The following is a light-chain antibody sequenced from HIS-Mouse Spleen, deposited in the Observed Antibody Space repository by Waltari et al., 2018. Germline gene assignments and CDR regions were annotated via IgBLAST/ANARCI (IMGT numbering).Light chain of an antibody. J-gene: IGKJ1*01. Sequence: DIQRTKTPSTLSASVGDIVTITCRASQSISSWLAWYQQKPGKAPKLLIYKASSLESGVPSRFSGSGSGTEFTLTISSLQPDDFATYYCQQYNSYPWTFGQGTKVEIK. CDR3: QQYNSYPWT. CDR2: KAS. V-gene: IGKV1-5*03. CDR1: QSISSW.